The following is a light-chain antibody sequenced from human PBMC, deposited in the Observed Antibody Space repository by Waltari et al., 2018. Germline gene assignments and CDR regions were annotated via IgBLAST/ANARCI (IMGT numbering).Light chain of an antibody. V-gene: IGKV3-20*01. J-gene: IGKJ4*01. CDR1: ESTSRSS. CDR2: GTS. Sequence: DIVFTQSPCILSLSPGAGATLSCRASESTSRSSFAWYPPKPGQAPRLVMYGTSNRATDSPDRFSGSGSGTDFTLTISRLEPEDFAVYYCQQYGRLFGGGTKVEI. CDR3: QQYGRL.